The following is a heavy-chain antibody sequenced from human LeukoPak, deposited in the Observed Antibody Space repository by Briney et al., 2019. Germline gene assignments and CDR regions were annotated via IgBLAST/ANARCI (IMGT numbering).Heavy chain of an antibody. Sequence: PSETLSLTCTVSGGSISSHYWSWIRQPPGKGLEWIGYISYIGSTNYNPSLKSRVPISVDTSKNQFSLKLSSVTAADTAVYYCARDPTTVTKGLDIWGQGTMVTVSS. CDR1: GGSISSHY. V-gene: IGHV4-59*11. CDR3: ARDPTTVTKGLDI. CDR2: ISYIGST. D-gene: IGHD4-17*01. J-gene: IGHJ3*02.